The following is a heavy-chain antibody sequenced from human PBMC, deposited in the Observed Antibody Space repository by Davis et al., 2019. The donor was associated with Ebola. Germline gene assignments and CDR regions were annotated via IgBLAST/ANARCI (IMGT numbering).Heavy chain of an antibody. D-gene: IGHD2-8*01. CDR2: IYYSGST. Sequence: PSETLSLTCTVSGGSISSYYWSWIRQPPGKGLEWIGYIYYSGSTNYNPSLKSRVTISVDTSKNQFSLKLSSVTAADTAVYYCARGGPNGAFDIWGQGTMVTVSS. CDR3: ARGGPNGAFDI. V-gene: IGHV4-59*01. CDR1: GGSISSYY. J-gene: IGHJ3*02.